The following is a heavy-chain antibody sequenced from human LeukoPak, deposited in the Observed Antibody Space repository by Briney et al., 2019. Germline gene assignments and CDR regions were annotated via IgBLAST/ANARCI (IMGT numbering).Heavy chain of an antibody. CDR1: GFTFSSYW. J-gene: IGHJ6*02. D-gene: IGHD3-9*01. CDR3: ARGLFQVLRYFDWSI. Sequence: GGSLRLSCAASGFTFSSYWMSWVRQAPGKGLEWVANIKQDGSEKYYVDSVKGRFTISRDNAKNSLYLQMNSLRAEDTAVYYCARGLFQVLRYFDWSIWGQGTTVTVSS. CDR2: IKQDGSEK. V-gene: IGHV3-7*03.